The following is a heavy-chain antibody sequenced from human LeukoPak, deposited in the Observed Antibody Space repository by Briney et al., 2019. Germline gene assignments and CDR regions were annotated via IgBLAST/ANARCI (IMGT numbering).Heavy chain of an antibody. CDR3: ATGTPRNVFDFWSGRKNWFDP. V-gene: IGHV1-8*01. J-gene: IGHJ5*02. CDR1: GYTFTSYD. D-gene: IGHD3-3*01. CDR2: MNPNSGNT. Sequence: SVTVSCKASGYTFTSYDINLVRQATGQGLEWMGWMNPNSGNTGYAQKFQGRVTMTRNTSISTAYLELSSLRSEDTAVYYDATGTPRNVFDFWSGRKNWFDPSGEGTVDTVSS.